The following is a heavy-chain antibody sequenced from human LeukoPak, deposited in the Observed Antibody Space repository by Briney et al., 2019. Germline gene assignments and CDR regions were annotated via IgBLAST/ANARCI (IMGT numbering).Heavy chain of an antibody. V-gene: IGHV3-64*01. D-gene: IGHD1-20*01. CDR3: AAQTTLTGAYDP. CDR1: GFTFSTCV. Sequence: GGSLRLSCAASGFTFSTCVMLWVRQAPGMGLEYVSSIDPNGKTSYYANSVKGRFTISRDNSNNMLYLQMGSLTTEDMAVYYCAAQTTLTGAYDPWGQGTLVTVSS. CDR2: IDPNGKTS. J-gene: IGHJ5*02.